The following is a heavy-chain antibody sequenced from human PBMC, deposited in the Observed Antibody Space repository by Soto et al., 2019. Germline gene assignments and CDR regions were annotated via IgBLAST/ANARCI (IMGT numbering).Heavy chain of an antibody. Sequence: QVQLVESGGAVVQPGRSLRLSCGASGFIFSEYGMHWVRQAPGKGLEWVAVIYYDGSNEHYSESVRGRFTISRDNSKNMLYLETNSLRAEDTAIYYCARWWNDEEWVETMDVWGQGTTVTVSS. V-gene: IGHV3-33*01. J-gene: IGHJ6*01. CDR3: ARWWNDEEWVETMDV. CDR1: GFIFSEYG. CDR2: IYYDGSNE. D-gene: IGHD1-1*01.